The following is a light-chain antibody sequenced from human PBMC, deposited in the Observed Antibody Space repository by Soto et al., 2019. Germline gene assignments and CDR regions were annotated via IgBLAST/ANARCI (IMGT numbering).Light chain of an antibody. CDR1: QSVSSSY. J-gene: IGKJ1*01. CDR3: QQYGSSPWT. Sequence: EIVLTQSRGTLSLSPGERATLSCRASQSVSSSYLAWYQQIPGQAPRLLIYGASSRATAIPDTFSGSGSGTDFTLTISRLEPEDFAVYFCQQYGSSPWTFGQGTKVEIK. CDR2: GAS. V-gene: IGKV3-20*01.